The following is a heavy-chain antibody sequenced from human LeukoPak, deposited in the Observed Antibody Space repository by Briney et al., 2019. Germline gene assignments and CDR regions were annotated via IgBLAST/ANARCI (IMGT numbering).Heavy chain of an antibody. CDR2: IIPSLDVS. CDR3: ARDHCSPGTCLGGH. V-gene: IGHV1-69*04. CDR1: GYTFSSYY. J-gene: IGHJ4*02. D-gene: IGHD2-15*01. Sequence: GASVKVSCKASGYTFSSYYMHWVRQAPGQGLEWIGRIIPSLDVSNYAQKFQGRVTLSADKDTTTTYMELTSLRSEDTAIYYCARDHCSPGTCLGGHWGQGTLVTVSS.